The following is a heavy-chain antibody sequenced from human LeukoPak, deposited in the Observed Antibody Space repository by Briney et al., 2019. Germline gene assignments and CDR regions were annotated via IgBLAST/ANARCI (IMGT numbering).Heavy chain of an antibody. CDR3: AKGGGAKITVTTMRPLDY. Sequence: GGSLRLSCVASGFTFDNYAMSWVRQAPGKGLEWVSTINGGGGTISYVDSVEGRFTISRDNSKNTLYLQMTSLRADDTAIYYCAKGGGAKITVTTMRPLDYWGQGTLLTLSS. CDR1: GFTFDNYA. D-gene: IGHD4-17*01. V-gene: IGHV3-23*01. J-gene: IGHJ4*02. CDR2: INGGGGTI.